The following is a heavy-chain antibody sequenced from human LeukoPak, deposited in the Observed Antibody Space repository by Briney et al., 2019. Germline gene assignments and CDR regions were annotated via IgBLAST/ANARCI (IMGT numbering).Heavy chain of an antibody. CDR3: VRAVTGTSLYDY. CDR2: ISHTGDT. CDR1: GGSVSSADSH. D-gene: IGHD1-7*01. Sequence: ASETLSLTCTVSGGSVSSADSHWGWIRQYPGKGLEWIGYISHTGDTSYSPSLKSRVMISRDSSTNQFSLMLTSVTAADTAIYYCVRAVTGTSLYDYWGQGTLVTVSS. V-gene: IGHV4-31*03. J-gene: IGHJ4*02.